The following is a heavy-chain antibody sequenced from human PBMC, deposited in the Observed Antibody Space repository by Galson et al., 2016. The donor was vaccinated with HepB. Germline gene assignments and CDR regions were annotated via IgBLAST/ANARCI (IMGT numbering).Heavy chain of an antibody. CDR3: VKGGWTRSEGYCFYMDV. J-gene: IGHJ6*03. Sequence: SLRLSCAVSGFTVSNYPMHWVRQAPGKELEFVSNIYINSDTTYYAASVKGRFTISRDISSNTLYLQMSSLTTEDTATYYCVKGGWTRSEGYCFYMDVWGQGTPVTVSS. CDR2: IYINSDTT. D-gene: IGHD6-19*01. CDR1: GFTVSNYP. V-gene: IGHV3-64D*06.